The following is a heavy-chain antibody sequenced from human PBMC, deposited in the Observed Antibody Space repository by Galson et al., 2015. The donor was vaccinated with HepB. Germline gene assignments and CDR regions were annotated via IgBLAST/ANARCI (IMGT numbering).Heavy chain of an antibody. CDR2: INPSDGST. J-gene: IGHJ3*02. D-gene: IGHD5-24*01. CDR3: ARGASADGYTSPYNAFDI. Sequence: SVKVSCKASGYTFTSYYIHLVRQAPGQGLEWMGIINPSDGSTIYAQKFQGGFTMTRDTSTSTVYMELSSLRSEDTAVYYCARGASADGYTSPYNAFDIWRQGTRGNVSS. V-gene: IGHV1-46*01. CDR1: GYTFTSYY.